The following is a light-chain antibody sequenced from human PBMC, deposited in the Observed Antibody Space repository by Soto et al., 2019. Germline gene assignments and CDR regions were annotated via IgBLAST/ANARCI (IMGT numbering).Light chain of an antibody. Sequence: QSALTQPPSVSGSPGQSVTISCTVTSSDVGSYNRVSWYQQPLGTTPKLIIYEVSKRQSGVPDHFSWSKSGNTASMTIYGLQAKDEADYYCSSYTSSSTYVFGTGTKVNVL. J-gene: IGLJ1*01. CDR3: SSYTSSSTYV. CDR1: SSDVGSYNR. V-gene: IGLV2-18*02. CDR2: EVS.